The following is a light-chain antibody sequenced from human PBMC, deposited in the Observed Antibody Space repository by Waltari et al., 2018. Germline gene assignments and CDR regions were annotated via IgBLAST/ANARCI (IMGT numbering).Light chain of an antibody. V-gene: IGKV1-9*01. J-gene: IGKJ1*01. CDR2: AAS. CDR1: QGISDF. CDR3: QLLNSSQWT. Sequence: IQLTQSPSSLSASVADRVTITCRASQGISDFLAWYQQKPGKAPKLLIYAASTLQSGVPSRFSGSGSGTDFTLTITSLQPEDFATYYCQLLNSSQWTFGQGTKVEIK.